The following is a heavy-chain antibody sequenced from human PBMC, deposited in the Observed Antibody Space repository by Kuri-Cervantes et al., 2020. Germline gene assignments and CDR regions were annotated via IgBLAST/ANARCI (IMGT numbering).Heavy chain of an antibody. CDR2: ISYDGSNK. J-gene: IGHJ6*02. V-gene: IGHV3-30*07. CDR1: GFTFSSYA. D-gene: IGHD5-24*01. CDR3: ARYPATIDNYYGMDV. Sequence: GESLTLSCAASGFTFSSYAMHWVRQAPGKGLEWVAVISYDGSNKYYADSVKGRFTISRDNSKNTLYLQMNSLRAEDTAVYYCARYPATIDNYYGMDVWGQGTTVTVSS.